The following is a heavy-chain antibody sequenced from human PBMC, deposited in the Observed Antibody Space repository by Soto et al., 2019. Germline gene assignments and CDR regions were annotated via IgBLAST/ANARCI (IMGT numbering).Heavy chain of an antibody. CDR3: AKDRTSESPGPDY. J-gene: IGHJ4*02. CDR2: IKQDGSGGAT. V-gene: IGHV3-7*03. Sequence: GGSLRLSCAASGFTFSSYWMSWVRQAPGKGLEWVANIKQDGSGGATYYADSVKGRFTISRDNSKNILYLQMNSLSAEDTAVYYCAKDRTSESPGPDYWGQGTPVTVSS. CDR1: GFTFSSYW. D-gene: IGHD1-26*01.